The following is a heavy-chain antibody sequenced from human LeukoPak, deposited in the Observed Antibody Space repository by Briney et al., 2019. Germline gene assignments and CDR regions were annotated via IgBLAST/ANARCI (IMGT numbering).Heavy chain of an antibody. V-gene: IGHV3-7*01. CDR2: INQDGSEK. CDR3: SRALEV. Sequence: PGGSLRLSCEVSGFMFRSYWMDWVRQAPGRGLEWVANINQDGSEKYFVDSVKGRFTISRDNAKYSLYLQMNSLRAEDTAVYYCSRALEVWGKGTTVTVSS. J-gene: IGHJ6*04. CDR1: GFMFRSYW.